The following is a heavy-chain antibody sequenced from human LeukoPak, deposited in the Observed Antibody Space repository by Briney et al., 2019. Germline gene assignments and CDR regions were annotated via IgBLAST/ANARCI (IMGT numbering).Heavy chain of an antibody. J-gene: IGHJ6*02. D-gene: IGHD5-12*01. Sequence: SETLSLTCTVSGGSISSSSYYWGWIRQPPGKGLEWIGSIYYSGSTYHNPSLKSRVTISVDTSKNQFSLKLSSVTAADTAVYYCARRDRMVATSAYYYYYGMDVWGQGTTVTVSS. CDR1: GGSISSSSYY. CDR3: ARRDRMVATSAYYYYYGMDV. CDR2: IYYSGST. V-gene: IGHV4-39*01.